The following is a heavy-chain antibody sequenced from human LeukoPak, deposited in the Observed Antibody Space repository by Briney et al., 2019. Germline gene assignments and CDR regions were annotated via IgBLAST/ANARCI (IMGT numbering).Heavy chain of an antibody. Sequence: GGSLRLSCTASGFTFSSYEMKWVRQAPGRGLEGVSYISSGSSTIYYADSVKGRFTISRDNAKNSLYLQMNSLRAEDTAVYYCARDALFYKGGFDYWGQGTLVTVSS. CDR1: GFTFSSYE. CDR3: ARDALFYKGGFDY. J-gene: IGHJ4*02. D-gene: IGHD2-8*01. CDR2: ISSGSSTI. V-gene: IGHV3-48*03.